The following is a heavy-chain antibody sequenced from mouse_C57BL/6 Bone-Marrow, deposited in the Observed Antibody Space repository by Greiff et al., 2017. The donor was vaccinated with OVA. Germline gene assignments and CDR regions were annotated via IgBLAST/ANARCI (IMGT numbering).Heavy chain of an antibody. CDR1: GYTFTSYG. J-gene: IGHJ3*01. CDR2: IYPRSGNT. Sequence: QVQLKQSGAELARPGASVKLSCKASGYTFTSYGISWVKQRTGQGLEWIGEIYPRSGNTYYNEKFKGQATLTADKSSSTAYMELRSLKSEDSAVYFCARRSIYYDYDPPFAYWGQGTLVTVSA. D-gene: IGHD2-4*01. V-gene: IGHV1-81*01. CDR3: ARRSIYYDYDPPFAY.